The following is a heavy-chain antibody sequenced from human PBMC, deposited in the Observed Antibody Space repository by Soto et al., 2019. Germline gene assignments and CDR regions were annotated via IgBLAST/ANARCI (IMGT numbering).Heavy chain of an antibody. J-gene: IGHJ5*02. Sequence: SETLSLTCTVSGGSVSGYYWTWIRQAAGKGLEWIGRIYSSGTTKYNPSLKSRVTMSLDTSKNQFSLRLSSVTATDTAVYYCARGQRFSDWFDPWGPGTLVTVSS. CDR1: GGSVSGYY. CDR2: IYSSGTT. CDR3: ARGQRFSDWFDP. V-gene: IGHV4-4*07. D-gene: IGHD3-3*01.